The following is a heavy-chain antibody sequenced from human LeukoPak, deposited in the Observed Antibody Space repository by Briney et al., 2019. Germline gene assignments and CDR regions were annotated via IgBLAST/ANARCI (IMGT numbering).Heavy chain of an antibody. CDR1: GGSISSGVYY. J-gene: IGHJ4*02. V-gene: IGHV4-31*03. CDR2: IYYSGST. Sequence: SETLSLSCTVSGGSISSGVYYWSWIRQHPGKGLEWIGYIYYSGSTYYNPSLKSRVTISVDTSKNQFSLKLSSVTAADTAVYYCARTYYYDSSGYYNFDYWGQGTLVTVSS. CDR3: ARTYYYDSSGYYNFDY. D-gene: IGHD3-22*01.